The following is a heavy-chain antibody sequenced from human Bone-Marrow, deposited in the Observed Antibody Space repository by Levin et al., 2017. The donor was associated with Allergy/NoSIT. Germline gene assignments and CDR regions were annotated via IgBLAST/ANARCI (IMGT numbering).Heavy chain of an antibody. D-gene: IGHD2-15*01. J-gene: IGHJ1*01. V-gene: IGHV3-7*01. CDR1: GFTFNRYW. CDR3: ARVKDCSDGTCQVHHRPQQ. Sequence: GESLKISCAASGFTFNRYWMSWVRQAPGKGLEWVATIKEDGSEKYYLDSVAGRFTISRDNAKSSVHLQMNSLRAEDTAVYYCARVKDCSDGTCQVHHRPQQWGRGTLVTVSS. CDR2: IKEDGSEK.